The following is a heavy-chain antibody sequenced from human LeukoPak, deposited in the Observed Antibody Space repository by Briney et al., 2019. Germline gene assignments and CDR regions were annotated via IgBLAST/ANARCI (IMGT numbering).Heavy chain of an antibody. J-gene: IGHJ6*02. CDR3: ARAKRYYYGMDV. CDR2: INHSGST. Sequence: SETLSLTCAVYGGSFSGYYWSWIRQPPGKGLEWIGEINHSGSTNYNPSLKSRVTISVDTSKNQFSLKLSSVTAADTAVYYCARAKRYYYGMDVWGQGTTVTVSS. V-gene: IGHV4-34*01. CDR1: GGSFSGYY.